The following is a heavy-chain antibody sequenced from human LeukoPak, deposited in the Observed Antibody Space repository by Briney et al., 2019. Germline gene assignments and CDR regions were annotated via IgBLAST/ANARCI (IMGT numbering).Heavy chain of an antibody. Sequence: GGSLRLSCAAAAFTVSSKYMSWVRQAPGKGLEWVLVIYSADTTYYADSVKGRFTIFRDSSKNTLYLQMNSLRVEDTAVYYCASRVRLAGTESGFDYWGQGTLVTVS. CDR3: ASRVRLAGTESGFDY. D-gene: IGHD6-19*01. J-gene: IGHJ4*02. V-gene: IGHV3-66*01. CDR2: IYSADTT. CDR1: AFTVSSKY.